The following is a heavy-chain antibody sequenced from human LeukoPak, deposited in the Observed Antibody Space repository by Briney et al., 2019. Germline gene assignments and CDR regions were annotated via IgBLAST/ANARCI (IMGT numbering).Heavy chain of an antibody. J-gene: IGHJ4*02. CDR3: ASLTRGYSYGNFDY. CDR1: GGSISSYY. Sequence: SETLSLTCTVSGGSISSYYWSWVWQPPGKGLEWIGYIYYSGSTNYNPSLKSRVTISVDTSKNQFSLKLSSVTAADTAVYYCASLTRGYSYGNFDYWGQGTLVTVSS. CDR2: IYYSGST. D-gene: IGHD5-18*01. V-gene: IGHV4-59*01.